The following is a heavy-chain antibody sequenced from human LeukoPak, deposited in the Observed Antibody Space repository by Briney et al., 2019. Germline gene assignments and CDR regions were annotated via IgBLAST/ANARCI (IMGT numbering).Heavy chain of an antibody. CDR3: ATETYYYDSSGYYD. D-gene: IGHD3-22*01. CDR2: FDPEDGET. J-gene: IGHJ4*02. V-gene: IGHV1-24*01. Sequence: ASVKVSCKVSGYTLTELSMHWVRQAPGKGLEWMGGFDPEDGETIYAQKFQGRVTMTEDTSTDTAYMELSSLRSEDTAVYYCATETYYYDSSGYYDGGQGTLVTVSS. CDR1: GYTLTELS.